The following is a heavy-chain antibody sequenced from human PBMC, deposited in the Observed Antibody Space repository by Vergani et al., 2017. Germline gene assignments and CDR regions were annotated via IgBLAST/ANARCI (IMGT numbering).Heavy chain of an antibody. V-gene: IGHV1-69*01. CDR3: ARDAGLHLPEDSGYDYDFDY. CDR1: GGTFSSYA. J-gene: IGHJ4*02. CDR2: IIPIFGKA. D-gene: IGHD5-12*01. Sequence: QVQLVQSGAEVKKPGSSVKVSCKASGGTFSSYAISWVRKAPGQGLEWMGGIIPIFGKANYAQKFQGRVTITADESTSTAYMELSSLRSEDTAVYYCARDAGLHLPEDSGYDYDFDYWGQGTLVTVSS.